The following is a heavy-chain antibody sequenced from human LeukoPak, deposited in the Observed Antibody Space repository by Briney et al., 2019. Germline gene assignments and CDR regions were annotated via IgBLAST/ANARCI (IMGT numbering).Heavy chain of an antibody. CDR3: ARDSRWGSGSYGYFDY. CDR2: IWYDGSNK. Sequence: GGSLRLSCSASRFTFSNYGMHWVRQAPGKGLERMAVIWYDGSNKYYADSVKGRFTISRDNSKNTLYLQMNSLRAEDTAVYYCARDSRWGSGSYGYFDYWGQGTLVTVSS. D-gene: IGHD3-10*01. J-gene: IGHJ4*02. CDR1: RFTFSNYG. V-gene: IGHV3-33*01.